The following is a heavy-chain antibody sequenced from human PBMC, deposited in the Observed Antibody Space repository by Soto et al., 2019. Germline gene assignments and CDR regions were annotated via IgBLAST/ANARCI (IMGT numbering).Heavy chain of an antibody. J-gene: IGHJ2*01. CDR2: ISGSGGST. D-gene: IGHD3-3*02. Sequence: EVQLLESGGGLVQPGGSLRLSCAASGFTFSSYAMSWVRQAPGKGLEWVSAISGSGGSTYYADSVKGRFTISRDNSKNSMYLQMNSLRAEDTAVYYCASTHFWSGYTWWYFDLWGRGTLVTVSS. V-gene: IGHV3-23*01. CDR3: ASTHFWSGYTWWYFDL. CDR1: GFTFSSYA.